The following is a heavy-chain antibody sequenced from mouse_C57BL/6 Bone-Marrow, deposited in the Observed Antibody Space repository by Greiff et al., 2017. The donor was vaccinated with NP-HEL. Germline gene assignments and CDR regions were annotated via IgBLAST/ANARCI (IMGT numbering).Heavy chain of an antibody. Sequence: EVKLVESGGDLVKPGGSLKLSCAASGFTFSSYGMSWVRQTPDKRLEWVATISSGGSYTSYPDSVKGRFTISRDNAKNTLYLQMSSLKSEDTAMYYCARRGQLRQSFYFDYWGQGTTLTVSS. CDR3: ARRGQLRQSFYFDY. CDR2: ISSGGSYT. V-gene: IGHV5-6*02. D-gene: IGHD3-2*02. J-gene: IGHJ2*01. CDR1: GFTFSSYG.